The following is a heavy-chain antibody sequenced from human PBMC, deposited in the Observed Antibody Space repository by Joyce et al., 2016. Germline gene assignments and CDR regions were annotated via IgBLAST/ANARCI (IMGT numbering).Heavy chain of an antibody. Sequence: QVQLVQSGAEVKKPGASVKVSCKASGYTFTTYYIHWLRQAPGQGLEWMGIVNPVGGSTTYAQRFQGRVTLTTDTSTSTVYMELSSLSSDDTALYYCARAVAASGGYYFDSWGQGTLVTVSS. D-gene: IGHD6-13*01. V-gene: IGHV1-46*01. J-gene: IGHJ4*02. CDR2: VNPVGGST. CDR1: GYTFTTYY. CDR3: ARAVAASGGYYFDS.